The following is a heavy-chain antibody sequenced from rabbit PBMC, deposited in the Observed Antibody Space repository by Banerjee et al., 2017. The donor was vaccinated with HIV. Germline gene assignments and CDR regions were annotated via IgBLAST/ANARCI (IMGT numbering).Heavy chain of an antibody. D-gene: IGHD1-1*01. V-gene: IGHV1S40*01. CDR2: IYGDDGNT. J-gene: IGHJ4*01. CDR3: ARDPYGSSSGCNL. Sequence: QSLEESGGGLVKPGGTLALTCKASGFSFSSSYYMWWVRQAPGKGLEWIACIYGDDGNTYYASWAKGRFTISKTSSTTVTLQMTSLTAADTATYFCARDPYGSSSGCNLWGPGTLVTVS. CDR1: GFSFSSSYY.